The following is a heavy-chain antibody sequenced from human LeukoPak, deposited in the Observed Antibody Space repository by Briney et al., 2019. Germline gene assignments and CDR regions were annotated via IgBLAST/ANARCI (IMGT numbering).Heavy chain of an antibody. CDR3: ARSSPEVRGIIYYFYGMDV. CDR2: MYYSGST. J-gene: IGHJ6*02. D-gene: IGHD3-10*01. V-gene: IGHV4-39*01. CDR1: GGSISSAGYY. Sequence: PSETLSLTCTVSGGSISSAGYYWGWIRQPPGKGLEWIGTMYYSGSTYYNPSLKSRVTIPGDTSKNQFSLKLSSVTAADTAMYYCARSSPEVRGIIYYFYGMDVWGQGTTVTVSS.